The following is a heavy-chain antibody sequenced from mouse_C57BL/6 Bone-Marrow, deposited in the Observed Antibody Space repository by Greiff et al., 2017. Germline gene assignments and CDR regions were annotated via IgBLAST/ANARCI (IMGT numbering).Heavy chain of an antibody. CDR2: IYPRSGNT. Sequence: VQLQQSGAELARPGASVKLSCKASGYTFTSYGISWVKQRTGQGLEWIGEIYPRSGNTYYNEKFKGKATLTADKSSSTAYMELRSLTSEDSAVYFCARLRLRRSWSFDVWGTGTAVTVAS. V-gene: IGHV1-81*01. CDR3: ARLRLRRSWSFDV. D-gene: IGHD2-4*01. CDR1: GYTFTSYG. J-gene: IGHJ1*03.